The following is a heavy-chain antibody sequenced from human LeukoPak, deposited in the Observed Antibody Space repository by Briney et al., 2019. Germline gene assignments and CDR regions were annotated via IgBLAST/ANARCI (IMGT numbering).Heavy chain of an antibody. CDR2: IYHSGST. D-gene: IGHD2-15*01. V-gene: IGHV4-38-2*01. CDR1: GYSISSGYY. J-gene: IGHJ4*02. Sequence: SETLSLTCAVSGYSISSGYYWGWIRQPPGKGLEWIGSIYHSGSTYYNPSLKSRVTISVDTSKNQFSLKLSTVTAADTAVYYCARHYRAATYFDYWGQGTLVTVSS. CDR3: ARHYRAATYFDY.